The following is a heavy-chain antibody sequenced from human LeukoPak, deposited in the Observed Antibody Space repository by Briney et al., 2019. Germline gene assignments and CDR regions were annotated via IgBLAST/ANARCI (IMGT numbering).Heavy chain of an antibody. CDR3: ATGHWIDP. Sequence: ASVKLCCKASGHTFTSYDTTWVRQATGQGLEWMGWTNPNRGNTGYAQKFPGRVTMTRNTNISTVYMELRSVRSEDTAVYYCATGHWIDPWGQGTLVTVSS. CDR2: TNPNRGNT. CDR1: GHTFTSYD. J-gene: IGHJ5*02. V-gene: IGHV1-8*01.